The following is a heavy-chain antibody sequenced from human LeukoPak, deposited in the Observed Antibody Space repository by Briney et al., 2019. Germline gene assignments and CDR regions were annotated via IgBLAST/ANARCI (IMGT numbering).Heavy chain of an antibody. D-gene: IGHD2-2*01. Sequence: SETLSLTCTVSGASISSHYWSWIQQPPGKGLEYIAYISYSGDTNYNPSLKSRVTISIDTSKNRLSLRLSSVTAADTAVYYCARLTDDVVVPSITYHYFDSWGQGTRVTVSS. CDR3: ARLTDDVVVPSITYHYFDS. CDR1: GASISSHY. J-gene: IGHJ4*02. CDR2: ISYSGDT. V-gene: IGHV4-59*08.